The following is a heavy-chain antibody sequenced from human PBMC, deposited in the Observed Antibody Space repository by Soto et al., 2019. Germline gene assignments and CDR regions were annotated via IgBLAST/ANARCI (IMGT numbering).Heavy chain of an antibody. D-gene: IGHD2-15*01. CDR2: ITSSGGTI. CDR3: ARVSRYCSGGSCYPDADYYYYMDV. J-gene: IGHJ6*03. V-gene: IGHV3-48*01. CDR1: GFSLKNYA. Sequence: GGSLRLSCAASGFSLKNYAMTWVRQAPGKGLEWVSGITSSGGTIYYADSVKGRFTISRDNAKNTLYLQMNSLRAEDTAVYYCARVSRYCSGGSCYPDADYYYYMDVWGKGTTVTVSS.